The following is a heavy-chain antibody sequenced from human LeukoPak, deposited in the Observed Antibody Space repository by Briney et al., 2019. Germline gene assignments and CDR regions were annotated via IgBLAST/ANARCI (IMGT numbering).Heavy chain of an antibody. CDR2: IYPGNSDT. Sequence: GESLQISCKGSGYTFTTYWIGGVRQMPGKGLEWMGIIYPGNSDTRYSPCFQGQVTISADRSIGTAYLQWSSLKASDTAMYYCARWGTVARFIVDSWGQGTLVTVSS. CDR3: ARWGTVARFIVDS. J-gene: IGHJ4*02. D-gene: IGHD4-17*01. V-gene: IGHV5-51*01. CDR1: GYTFTTYW.